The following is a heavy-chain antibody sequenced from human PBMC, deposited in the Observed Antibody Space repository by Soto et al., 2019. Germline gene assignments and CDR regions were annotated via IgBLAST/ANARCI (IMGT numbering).Heavy chain of an antibody. V-gene: IGHV1-18*01. D-gene: IGHD1-7*01. Sequence: QVQLVQSGAEVKKPGASVKVSCKASGYTFPSYGISWVRQAPGQGLEWMGWISAYNGNTNYAQTLQGRVTMTTDTSTSTAYMDLRSLRSDDTAVYYCASWEGGTRQNNWFDPWGQGTLVTVSS. CDR2: ISAYNGNT. CDR1: GYTFPSYG. CDR3: ASWEGGTRQNNWFDP. J-gene: IGHJ5*02.